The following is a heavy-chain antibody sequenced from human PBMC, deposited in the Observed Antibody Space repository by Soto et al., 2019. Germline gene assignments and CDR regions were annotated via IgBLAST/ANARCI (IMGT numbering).Heavy chain of an antibody. Sequence: GGSLILSCAASGFTFSSYGMHWVRQAPGKGLEWVAVIWYDGSNKYYADSVKGRFTISRDNSKNTLYLQMNSLRAEDTAVYYCARDRGYYDSSGYYPTGMDVWGQGTTVTVSS. J-gene: IGHJ6*02. CDR3: ARDRGYYDSSGYYPTGMDV. D-gene: IGHD3-22*01. CDR2: IWYDGSNK. CDR1: GFTFSSYG. V-gene: IGHV3-33*01.